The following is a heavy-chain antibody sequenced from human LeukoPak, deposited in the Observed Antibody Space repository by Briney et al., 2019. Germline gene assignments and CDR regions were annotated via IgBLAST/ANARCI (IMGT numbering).Heavy chain of an antibody. CDR3: ARSQTGGTFDY. Sequence: SQTLSLTCAISGDNVSSKSAAWNWIRQSLSRGLEWLGGTYYRSKWSSGYAESVKSRLTISPDISKNQFSLQLRSVTPEDTAMYYCARSQTGGTFDYWGQGALVTVSS. CDR1: GDNVSSKSAA. CDR2: TYYRSKWSS. D-gene: IGHD1/OR15-1a*01. V-gene: IGHV6-1*01. J-gene: IGHJ4*02.